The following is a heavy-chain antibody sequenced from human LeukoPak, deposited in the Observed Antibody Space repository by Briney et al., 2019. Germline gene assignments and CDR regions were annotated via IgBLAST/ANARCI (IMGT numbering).Heavy chain of an antibody. Sequence: GRSLRLSCTTSGFTFGDYAMSWVCQAPGKGLEWVGFIRSKAYGGTTEYAASVKGRFTISRDDSRRIVYLQMNSLKTEDTAVYYCTREGRGSDAFDYWGQGTLVTVSS. D-gene: IGHD3-16*01. J-gene: IGHJ4*02. V-gene: IGHV3-49*04. CDR3: TREGRGSDAFDY. CDR2: IRSKAYGGTT. CDR1: GFTFGDYA.